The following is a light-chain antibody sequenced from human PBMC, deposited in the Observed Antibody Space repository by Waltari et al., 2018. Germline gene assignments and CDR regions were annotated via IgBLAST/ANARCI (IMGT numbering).Light chain of an antibody. CDR1: SANIGADYD. CDR2: GHD. Sequence: QSVLTQAPAVSGAPGQRVSIACTESSANIGADYDVHWYRQLPRTAPKLLIYGHDNRPSAVPARFSGSSSGTSASLAITALQAADEADYYCQSYDSGLSGWLFGGGTKLTVL. V-gene: IGLV1-40*01. CDR3: QSYDSGLSGWL. J-gene: IGLJ3*02.